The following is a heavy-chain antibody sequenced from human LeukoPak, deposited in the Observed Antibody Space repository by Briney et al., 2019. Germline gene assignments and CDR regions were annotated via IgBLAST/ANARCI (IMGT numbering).Heavy chain of an antibody. D-gene: IGHD3-22*01. CDR3: AAEPYYYDSSGYSI. J-gene: IGHJ3*02. CDR2: ISAYNGNT. V-gene: IGHV1-18*01. Sequence: ASVKVSCKASGYTFTSYGISWVRQAPGQGLEWMGWISAYNGNTNYAQKFQERVTITRDMSTSTAYMELSSLRSEDTAVYYCAAEPYYYDSSGYSIWGQGTMVTVSS. CDR1: GYTFTSYG.